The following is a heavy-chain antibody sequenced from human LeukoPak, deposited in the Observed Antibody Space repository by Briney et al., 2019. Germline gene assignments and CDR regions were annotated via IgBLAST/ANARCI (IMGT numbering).Heavy chain of an antibody. V-gene: IGHV3-74*01. CDR3: ARLDILTGNYYYFNF. CDR2: ISGDGSTT. Sequence: PGGALRLSCAASGFTFSSYGMHWVRQAPGMGLVWFSRISGDGSTTSYADSVKGRFTISRDNAKNTLYMQMNSLRAEDTAVYYCARLDILTGNYYYFNFWGQGTLVTVSS. CDR1: GFTFSSYG. D-gene: IGHD3-9*01. J-gene: IGHJ4*02.